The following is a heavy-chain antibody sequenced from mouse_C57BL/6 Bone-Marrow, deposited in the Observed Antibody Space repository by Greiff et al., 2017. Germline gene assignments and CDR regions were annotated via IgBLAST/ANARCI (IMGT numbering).Heavy chain of an antibody. CDR3: AKKGPYGNYFDY. CDR2: IWRGGRT. V-gene: IGHV2-5*01. Sequence: QVQLKHSGPGLVQPSQSLSITCTVSGFSLTSYGVHWVRQSPGKGLEWLGVIWRGGRTDYNAAFMSRLSITKDNSTSQVFSKMNSLQADDTAIYYCAKKGPYGNYFDYWGQGNTLTVSA. CDR1: GFSLTSYG. D-gene: IGHD2-1*01. J-gene: IGHJ2*01.